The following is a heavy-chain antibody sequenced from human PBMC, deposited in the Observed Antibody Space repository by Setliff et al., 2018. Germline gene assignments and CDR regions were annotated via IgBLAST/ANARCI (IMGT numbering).Heavy chain of an antibody. CDR3: ARTGTYRYFDF. CDR2: INRRGST. CDR1: GGSVNSGYDN. V-gene: IGHV4-61*09. Sequence: SETLSLTCTVSGGSVNSGYDNWNWLRQPAGKGLEWIGNINRRGSTNFTPSLKSLVTISVDTSNNQFSLNLKSVTAADTAVYFCARTGTYRYFDFWGQGTQVTV. D-gene: IGHD1-1*01. J-gene: IGHJ4*02.